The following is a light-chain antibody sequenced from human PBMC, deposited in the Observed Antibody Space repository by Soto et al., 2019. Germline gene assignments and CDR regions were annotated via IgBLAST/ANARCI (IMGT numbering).Light chain of an antibody. CDR1: SGHSRYT. CDR2: VESDGSH. Sequence: QLVLTQSPSAAASLGASVKLTCTLSSGHSRYTIAWHQQQPEKGPRYLMKVESDGSHSRGDGVPARFSGSSSGAERYLTISGLQSEDEADYYCQTRGTGIPFGGGTKLTVL. J-gene: IGLJ2*01. CDR3: QTRGTGIP. V-gene: IGLV4-69*01.